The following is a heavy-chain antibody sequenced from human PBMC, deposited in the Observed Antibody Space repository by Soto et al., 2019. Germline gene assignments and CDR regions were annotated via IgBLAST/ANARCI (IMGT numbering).Heavy chain of an antibody. CDR2: ISSSGSSI. CDR3: TTDPISGVPAA. CDR1: GFTFSTYS. Sequence: EVQLVESGGGLVQPGGSLRLSCAASGFTFSTYSMNWVRQAPGKGLEWVSYISSSGSSIDYRDSVKGRFTISRDNAKNSLYLQMNSLKTEDTAVYYCTTDPISGVPAAGGQGTLVTVSS. V-gene: IGHV3-48*01. J-gene: IGHJ4*02. D-gene: IGHD2-2*01.